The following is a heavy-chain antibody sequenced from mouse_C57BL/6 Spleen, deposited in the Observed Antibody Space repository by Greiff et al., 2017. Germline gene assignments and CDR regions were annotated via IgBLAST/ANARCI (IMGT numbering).Heavy chain of an antibody. CDR2: ISDGGSYT. CDR1: GFTFSSYA. Sequence: EVKLVESGGGLVKPGGSLKLSCAASGFTFSSYAMSWVRQTPEKRLEWVATISDGGSYTYYPDNVKGRFTIARDNAKNNLYLQMSHLKSEDTAMYYCARVYYGSSYTYFDDWGQGTTLTVSS. V-gene: IGHV5-4*03. J-gene: IGHJ2*01. D-gene: IGHD1-1*01. CDR3: ARVYYGSSYTYFDD.